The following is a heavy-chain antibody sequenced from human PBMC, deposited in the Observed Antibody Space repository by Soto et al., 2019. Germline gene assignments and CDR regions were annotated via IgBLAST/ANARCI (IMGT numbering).Heavy chain of an antibody. CDR1: GFTFSSYG. CDR3: AREGVAARPVYDFYYGMDV. V-gene: IGHV3-30*03. Sequence: GGSLRLSCAASGFTFSSYGIHWVRQAPGKGLEWVAVISYDGSNKYYADSVKGRFTISRDNSKNLLYLQMNSLGAEDTAVYYCAREGVAARPVYDFYYGMDVWGQGTTVTVSS. J-gene: IGHJ6*02. D-gene: IGHD6-6*01. CDR2: ISYDGSNK.